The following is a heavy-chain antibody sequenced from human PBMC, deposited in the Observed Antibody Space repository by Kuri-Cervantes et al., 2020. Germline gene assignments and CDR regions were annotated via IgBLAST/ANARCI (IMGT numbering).Heavy chain of an antibody. CDR2: ISYDGSNK. V-gene: IGHV3-30*18. Sequence: GGSLRLSCAASGVTFSSYGMHWVRQAPGKGLEWVAVISYDGSNKYYADSVKGRFTISRDNSKNTLYLQMNSLRAEDTAVYYCAKDLSSIPGGYWGQGTLVTVSS. J-gene: IGHJ4*02. CDR3: AKDLSSIPGGY. D-gene: IGHD2/OR15-2a*01. CDR1: GVTFSSYG.